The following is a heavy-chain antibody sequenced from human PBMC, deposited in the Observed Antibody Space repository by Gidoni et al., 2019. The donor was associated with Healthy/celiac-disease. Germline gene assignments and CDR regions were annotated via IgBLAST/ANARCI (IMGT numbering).Heavy chain of an antibody. J-gene: IGHJ6*02. Sequence: QVQLVEPGGGVVQPGRSLRLSCAASGFTFSSYGMHWVRQAPGKGLEWVAVIWYDGSKKYDADSVKGRFTISRDNSKNTLYLQMNSLRAEDTAVYYCARDQSGWFGELYYYYGMDVWGQGTTVTVSS. CDR3: ARDQSGWFGELYYYYGMDV. CDR1: GFTFSSYG. CDR2: IWYDGSKK. V-gene: IGHV3-33*01. D-gene: IGHD3-10*01.